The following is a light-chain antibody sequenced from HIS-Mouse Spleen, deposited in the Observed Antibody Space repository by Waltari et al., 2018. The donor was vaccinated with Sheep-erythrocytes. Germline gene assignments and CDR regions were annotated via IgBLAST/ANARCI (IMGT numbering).Light chain of an antibody. V-gene: IGKV1-33*01. CDR1: QDISNY. J-gene: IGKJ4*01. CDR2: DAS. CDR3: QQYDNLLT. Sequence: DIQMTQSPSSLSASVGDRVTIPCQASQDISNYLNWYQQKPGKAPKLLTYDASNLETGDPSRFSGSGSGTDFTFTISSLQPEDIATYYCQQYDNLLTFGGGTKVEIK.